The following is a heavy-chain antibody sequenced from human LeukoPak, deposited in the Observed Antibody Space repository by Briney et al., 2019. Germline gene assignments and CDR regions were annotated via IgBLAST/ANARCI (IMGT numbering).Heavy chain of an antibody. CDR1: GYIFSDYY. J-gene: IGHJ6*03. Sequence: SVKFYCKASGYIFSDYYTHWVRQAPGRGFEWMGRIIPIFATANYAQKFQGRVTITADIASSTAYMELTSLTSEDTAVYFCAKQGAARQDYYMDVWGNGTRVTFCS. CDR2: IIPIFATA. D-gene: IGHD5-18*01. V-gene: IGHV1-69*06. CDR3: AKQGAARQDYYMDV.